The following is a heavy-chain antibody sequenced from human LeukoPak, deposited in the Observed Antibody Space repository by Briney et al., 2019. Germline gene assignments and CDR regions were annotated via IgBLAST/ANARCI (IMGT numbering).Heavy chain of an antibody. CDR2: IWYDGSIK. CDR1: GFTFSNYG. J-gene: IGHJ6*02. Sequence: PGRSLRLSCAASGFTFSNYGMHWVRQAPGKGLEWVAVIWYDGSIKYYADSVKGRFSISRDNPKNTLCLQMNSLRAEDTAVYYCARYCSGGTCKLGYYYYGMDVWGQGTTVTVSS. D-gene: IGHD2-15*01. V-gene: IGHV3-33*01. CDR3: ARYCSGGTCKLGYYYYGMDV.